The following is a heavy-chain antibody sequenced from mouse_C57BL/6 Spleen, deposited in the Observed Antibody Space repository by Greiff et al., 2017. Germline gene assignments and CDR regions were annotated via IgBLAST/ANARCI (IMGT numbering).Heavy chain of an antibody. Sequence: EVKLMESGGGLVQPGGSLKLSCAASGFTFSDYYMYWVRQTPEKRLEWVAYISNGGGSTYYPDTVKGRFTISRDNAKNTLYLQMSRLKSEDTAMYYCARYYDYDWYFDVGGTGTTVTVSS. CDR1: GFTFSDYY. CDR2: ISNGGGST. J-gene: IGHJ1*03. CDR3: ARYYDYDWYFDV. V-gene: IGHV5-12*01. D-gene: IGHD2-4*01.